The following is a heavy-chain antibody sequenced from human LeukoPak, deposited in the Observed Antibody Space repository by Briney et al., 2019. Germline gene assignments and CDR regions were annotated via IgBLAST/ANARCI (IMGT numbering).Heavy chain of an antibody. CDR2: INTSGGST. J-gene: IGHJ4*02. V-gene: IGHV3-23*01. Sequence: PSGGSLRLSCAASGFTFSSYAVSWVRQAPGKGLEWVSGINTSGGSTAYADSVKGRFTISRDNPRNTLYMQMNSLRADDTALYYCAIMHPYYDGNGYWVQWGQGTLVTVSS. CDR1: GFTFSSYA. CDR3: AIMHPYYDGNGYWVQ. D-gene: IGHD3-22*01.